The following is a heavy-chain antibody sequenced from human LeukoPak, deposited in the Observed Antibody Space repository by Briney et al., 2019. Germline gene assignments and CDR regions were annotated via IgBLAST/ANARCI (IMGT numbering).Heavy chain of an antibody. CDR1: GFTFSRFW. CDR2: ISSDGSNT. CDR3: ASRNFGSSPFDY. V-gene: IGHV3-74*01. D-gene: IGHD3-10*01. Sequence: GGSLRLSCAASGFTFSRFWMHLVRQAPGKGLVWVSRISSDGSNTNYADSVKGRFTISRDNAKNTLYLQMDSLTGDDTAVYYCASRNFGSSPFDYWGQGTLVTVSS. J-gene: IGHJ4*02.